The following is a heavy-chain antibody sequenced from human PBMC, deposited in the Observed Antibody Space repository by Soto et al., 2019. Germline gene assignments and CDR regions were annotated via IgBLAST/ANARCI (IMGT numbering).Heavy chain of an antibody. J-gene: IGHJ6*01. CDR1: GFTFSSYG. CDR3: AKDLVPTVWSGTKYYYYYGMDV. V-gene: IGHV3-30*18. CDR2: ISYDGSNK. D-gene: IGHD3-3*01. Sequence: QVQLVESGGGVVQPGRSLRLSCAASGFTFSSYGMHWVRQAPGKGLEWVAVISYDGSNKYYADSVKGRFTISRDNSKNTLYLQMNSLRAEDTAVYYCAKDLVPTVWSGTKYYYYYGMDVW.